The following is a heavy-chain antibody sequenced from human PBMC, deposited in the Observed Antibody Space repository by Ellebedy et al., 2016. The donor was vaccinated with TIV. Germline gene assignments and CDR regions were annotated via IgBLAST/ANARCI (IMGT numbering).Heavy chain of an antibody. V-gene: IGHV3-11*04. D-gene: IGHD6-19*01. CDR1: GFMFADYY. CDR2: ISVNSRNII. Sequence: GGSLRLSCATSGFMFADYYMGWFRQPPGKGLEWVSSISVNSRNIIKYADSVKGRFAISRDNANNSLYLQMNSLSAEDTAVYYCAGGRRGWYYFDYWGQGTLVTVSS. J-gene: IGHJ4*02. CDR3: AGGRRGWYYFDY.